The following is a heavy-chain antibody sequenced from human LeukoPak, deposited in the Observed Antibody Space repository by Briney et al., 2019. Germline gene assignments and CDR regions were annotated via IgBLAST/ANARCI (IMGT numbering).Heavy chain of an antibody. CDR3: ARVDCSGGSCYSVGAFDI. Sequence: SETLSLTCTVSGGSISSYYWSWIRQPAGKGLEWIGRIYTSGSTNYNPSLKSRVTMSVDTSKSQFSLKLSSVTAADTAVYYCARVDCSGGSCYSVGAFDIWGQGTMVTVSS. J-gene: IGHJ3*02. CDR2: IYTSGST. CDR1: GGSISSYY. V-gene: IGHV4-4*07. D-gene: IGHD2-15*01.